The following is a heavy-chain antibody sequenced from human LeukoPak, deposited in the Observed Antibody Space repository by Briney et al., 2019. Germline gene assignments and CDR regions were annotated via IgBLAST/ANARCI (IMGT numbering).Heavy chain of an antibody. CDR2: IYPGDSDT. V-gene: IGHV5-51*01. D-gene: IGHD6-13*01. CDR1: GYIFTSYW. J-gene: IGHJ5*02. Sequence: KGGESLQISCKGSGYIFTSYWIGWVRQLPGKGLEWMGIIYPGDSDTRYSPSFQGQVTISADKSISTAYLQWSSLKASDTAMYYCARRVYSSSWYWFDPWGQGTLVTVSS. CDR3: ARRVYSSSWYWFDP.